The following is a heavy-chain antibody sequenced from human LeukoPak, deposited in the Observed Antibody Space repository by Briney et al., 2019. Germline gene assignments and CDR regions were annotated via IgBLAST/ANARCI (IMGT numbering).Heavy chain of an antibody. J-gene: IGHJ4*02. V-gene: IGHV3-48*01. CDR3: ASQSPGQDFDY. Sequence: GGSLRLSCAASGFTFSIYGMNWVRQAPGKGLEWVSYISSSSSTIYYADSVKGRFTISRDNAKNSLYLQVNSLRAEDTAVYYCASQSPGQDFDYWGQGTLVTVSS. D-gene: IGHD2-15*01. CDR2: ISSSSSTI. CDR1: GFTFSIYG.